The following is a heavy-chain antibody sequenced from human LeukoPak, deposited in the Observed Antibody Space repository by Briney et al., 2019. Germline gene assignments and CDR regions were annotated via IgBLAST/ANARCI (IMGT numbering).Heavy chain of an antibody. D-gene: IGHD3-10*01. Sequence: SETLSLTCTVSGGSISTDYWNWIRQPPGKGLEWIGYIYPSRRSNSSPSLKSRVTISADTSKRQFSLKVTSVTAAGTAVYYCASLYYGSGLAEDYWGQGILVTVSS. CDR1: GGSISTDY. V-gene: IGHV4-4*09. CDR2: IYPSRRS. CDR3: ASLYYGSGLAEDY. J-gene: IGHJ4*02.